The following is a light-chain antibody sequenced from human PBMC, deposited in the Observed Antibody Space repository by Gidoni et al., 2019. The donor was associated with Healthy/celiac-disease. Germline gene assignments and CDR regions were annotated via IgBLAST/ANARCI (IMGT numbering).Light chain of an antibody. Sequence: DIQMTQSPSSLSASVGDRVTITCRASQSISSYLNWYQQKPGKARKLLIYAASSLQSAVPSMLSGSGSGTDFITTISSLLPQDFVTSYYQQSYSTPPYTFGQGTKLEIK. J-gene: IGKJ2*01. CDR1: QSISSY. V-gene: IGKV1-39*01. CDR3: QQSYSTPPYT. CDR2: AAS.